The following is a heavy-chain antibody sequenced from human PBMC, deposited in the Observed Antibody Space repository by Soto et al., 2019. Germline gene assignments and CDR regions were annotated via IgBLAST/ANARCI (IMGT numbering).Heavy chain of an antibody. CDR1: GFTFTSSA. CDR3: ARAGYYDILTGYPRGPYYFDY. CDR2: IVVNSGNT. Sequence: SVKVSCTASGFTFTSSAVQWVRQARGQRLEWIGWIVVNSGNTNYAQKFQGWVTMTRDTSISTAYMELSRLRSDDTAVYYCARAGYYDILTGYPRGPYYFDYWGQGTLVTVSS. V-gene: IGHV1-58*01. D-gene: IGHD3-9*01. J-gene: IGHJ4*02.